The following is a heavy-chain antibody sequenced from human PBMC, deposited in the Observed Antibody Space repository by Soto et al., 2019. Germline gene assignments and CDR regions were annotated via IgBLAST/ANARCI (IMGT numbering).Heavy chain of an antibody. V-gene: IGHV4-4*02. D-gene: IGHD3-9*01. CDR3: ATAADYDILTGDAFDI. Sequence: SETLSLTCAVSGGSISSSNWWSWVRQPPGKGLEWIGEIYHSGSTNYNPSLKSRVTISVDKSKNQFSLKLSSVTAADTAVYYCATAADYDILTGDAFDIWGQGTMVTVSS. J-gene: IGHJ3*02. CDR2: IYHSGST. CDR1: GGSISSSNW.